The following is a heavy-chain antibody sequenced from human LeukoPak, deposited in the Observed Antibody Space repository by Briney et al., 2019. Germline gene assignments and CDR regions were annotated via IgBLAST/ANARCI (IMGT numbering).Heavy chain of an antibody. V-gene: IGHV7-4-1*01. CDR2: IDTNTGNP. Sequence: ASVKVSCKASGYTFTSYAMNWVRQAPGQGLEWMGWIDTNTGNPTYAQGFRGRFVFSFDTSVSTAYLQIYSLEPEDTAVYFCARGRSSPGIDYWGLGTQVTVSS. CDR3: ARGRSSPGIDY. J-gene: IGHJ4*02. D-gene: IGHD1-26*01. CDR1: GYTFTSYA.